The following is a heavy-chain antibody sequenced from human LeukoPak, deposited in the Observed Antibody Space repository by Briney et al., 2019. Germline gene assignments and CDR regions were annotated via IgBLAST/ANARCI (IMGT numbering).Heavy chain of an antibody. Sequence: PTVKVSCKASGGTFSSYAISWVRQAPGQGLEWMGGIIPIFGTANYAQKFQGRVTITTDESTSTAYMELSSLRSEDTAVYYCARAGFHPGYYYYMDVWGKGTTVTVSS. V-gene: IGHV1-69*05. J-gene: IGHJ6*03. CDR3: ARAGFHPGYYYYMDV. CDR1: GGTFSSYA. CDR2: IIPIFGTA. D-gene: IGHD6-25*01.